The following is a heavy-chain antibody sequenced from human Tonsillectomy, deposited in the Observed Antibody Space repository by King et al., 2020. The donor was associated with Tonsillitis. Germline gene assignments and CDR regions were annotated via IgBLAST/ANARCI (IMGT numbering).Heavy chain of an antibody. CDR2: MNPKSDNT. CDR3: ARVLPGDGDYADY. CDR1: GYTFSTYE. V-gene: IGHV1-8*01. Sequence: QLVQSGAEVKKPGASVKVSCKASGYTFSTYEINWVRQATGQGLEWMGWMNPKSDNTGYAQKFQGRVTMTRNTSISTAYMEVSSLRSEDTAVYYCARVLPGDGDYADYWGQGTLVTVSS. J-gene: IGHJ4*02. D-gene: IGHD4-17*01.